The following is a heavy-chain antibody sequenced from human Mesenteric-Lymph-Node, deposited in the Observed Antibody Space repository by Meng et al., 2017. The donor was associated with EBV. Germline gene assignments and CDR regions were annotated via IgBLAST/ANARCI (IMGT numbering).Heavy chain of an antibody. CDR2: IYPTGST. D-gene: IGHD2-21*01. V-gene: IGHV4-4*02. CDR1: DDCISSSNW. J-gene: IGHJ4*02. CDR3: ARGVLFRGVIDLYYFDY. Sequence: QLYLQESGAGRVKPSETLSLTCAVSDDCISSSNWWNWVRQSPGKGLEWIGEIYPTGSTNYSPSFESRVTMSVDKSKNQFSLILNSVTAADTAMYYCARGVLFRGVIDLYYFDYWGQGTLVTVSS.